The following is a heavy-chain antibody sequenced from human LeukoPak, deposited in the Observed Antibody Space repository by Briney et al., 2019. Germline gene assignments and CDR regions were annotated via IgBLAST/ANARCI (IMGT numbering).Heavy chain of an antibody. CDR3: ARDYHGQQLKPSYMDV. CDR1: GYTFTSYG. J-gene: IGHJ6*03. V-gene: IGHV1-18*01. Sequence: ASVKVSCKASGYTFTSYGISWVRQAPGQGLEWMGWISAYNGNTNYAQKLQGRVTMTTDTSTSTAYMELRSLRSDDTAVYYCARDYHGQQLKPSYMDVWGKGTTVTVSS. D-gene: IGHD6-13*01. CDR2: ISAYNGNT.